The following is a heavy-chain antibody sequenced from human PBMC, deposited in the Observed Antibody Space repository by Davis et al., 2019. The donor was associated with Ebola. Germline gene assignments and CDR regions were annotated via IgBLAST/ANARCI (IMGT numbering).Heavy chain of an antibody. CDR2: ISAYNGNT. Sequence: ASVKVSCKASGYTFTSYGISWVRQAPGQGLEWMGWISAYNGNTNYAQKLQGRVTMTTDTSTSTAYMELRSLRSDDTAMYYCARAWGVVVVAATPNWFDPWGQGTLVTVSS. J-gene: IGHJ5*02. V-gene: IGHV1-18*01. D-gene: IGHD2-15*01. CDR3: ARAWGVVVVAATPNWFDP. CDR1: GYTFTSYG.